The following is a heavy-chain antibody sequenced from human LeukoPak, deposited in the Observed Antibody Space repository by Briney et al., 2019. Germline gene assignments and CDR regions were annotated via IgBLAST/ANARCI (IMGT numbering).Heavy chain of an antibody. V-gene: IGHV1-3*01. D-gene: IGHD2-21*01. Sequence: ASVKVSCRASGYTFTKYVVHWVRQAPGQRPEWMGWINAGNGDTKYSQNFQDRVTITRDTSANTAYMELSSLTSEDTALYYCARDDCGDTCYPGGYWGQGTLVTVSS. J-gene: IGHJ4*02. CDR2: INAGNGDT. CDR1: GYTFTKYV. CDR3: ARDDCGDTCYPGGY.